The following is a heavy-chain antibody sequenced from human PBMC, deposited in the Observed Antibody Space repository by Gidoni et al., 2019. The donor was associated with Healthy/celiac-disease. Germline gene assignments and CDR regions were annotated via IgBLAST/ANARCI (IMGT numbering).Heavy chain of an antibody. V-gene: IGHV3-7*03. CDR1: GFTFSSYW. D-gene: IGHD6-13*01. J-gene: IGHJ3*02. CDR3: AREKAAADAFDI. Sequence: EVQLVESGGGLVQPGGSLRLSCAASGFTFSSYWIRWVRQAPGKGLEWVANIKQDGSEKYYVDSVKGRFTISRDNAKNSLYLQMNSLRAEDTAVYYCAREKAAADAFDIWGQGTMVTVSS. CDR2: IKQDGSEK.